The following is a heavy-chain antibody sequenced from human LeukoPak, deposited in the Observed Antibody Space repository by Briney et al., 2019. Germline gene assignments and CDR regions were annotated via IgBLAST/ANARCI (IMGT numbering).Heavy chain of an antibody. CDR2: INAGNGNT. CDR1: GYTFTSCA. J-gene: IGHJ4*02. Sequence: ASVKVSCKASGYTFTSCAMYWVRQAPGQRLEWMGWINAGNGNTKYSQKFQGRVTITRDTSASTAYMELSSLRSEDTAVYYCARGGYYYDSSGYSHLPDYWGQGTLVTVSA. D-gene: IGHD3-22*01. V-gene: IGHV1-3*01. CDR3: ARGGYYYDSSGYSHLPDY.